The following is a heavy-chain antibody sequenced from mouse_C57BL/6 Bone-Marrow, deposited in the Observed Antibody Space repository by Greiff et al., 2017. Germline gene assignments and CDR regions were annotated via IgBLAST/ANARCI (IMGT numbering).Heavy chain of an antibody. CDR1: GYTFTSYW. J-gene: IGHJ2*01. Sequence: QVQLQQSGAELVKPGASVKMSCKASGYTFTSYWITWVKRRPGQGLEWIGDIYPGSGSTNYNEKFKSKATLTVDTSSSTAYMQLSSLTSEDSAVYYCAILFITTVVATDYWGQGTTLTVSS. CDR3: AILFITTVVATDY. CDR2: IYPGSGST. D-gene: IGHD1-1*01. V-gene: IGHV1-55*01.